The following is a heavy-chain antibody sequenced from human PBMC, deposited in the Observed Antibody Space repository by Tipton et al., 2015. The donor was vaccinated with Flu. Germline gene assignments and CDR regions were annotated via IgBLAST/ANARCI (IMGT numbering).Heavy chain of an antibody. CDR3: ARLSLSFNAFDI. CDR2: IYTSGST. CDR1: GDSISNYY. J-gene: IGHJ3*02. Sequence: TLSLTCTVSGDSISNYYWGWIRQPAGKGLQWIGRIYTSGSTDYNPSLKGRVTMSVDTSRNQFSLRLSSVTAADTAVYYCARLSLSFNAFDIWGQGTTVIVSS. V-gene: IGHV4-4*07. D-gene: IGHD2/OR15-2a*01.